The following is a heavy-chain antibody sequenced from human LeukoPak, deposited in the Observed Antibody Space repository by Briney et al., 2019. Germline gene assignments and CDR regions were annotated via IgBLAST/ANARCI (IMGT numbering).Heavy chain of an antibody. D-gene: IGHD3-22*01. CDR1: GYTFVSYD. Sequence: ASVKVSCKASGYTFVSYDINWVRQATGQGPEWMGWMSPKSGNTGYAQKFQGRVTMTRDTSINTAYMELSGLISEDTAVYYCARVHYYDSSGNFDYWGQGTLVTVSS. J-gene: IGHJ4*02. V-gene: IGHV1-8*01. CDR3: ARVHYYDSSGNFDY. CDR2: MSPKSGNT.